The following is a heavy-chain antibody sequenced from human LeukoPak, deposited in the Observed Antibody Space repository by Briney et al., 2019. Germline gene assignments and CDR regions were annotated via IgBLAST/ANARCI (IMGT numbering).Heavy chain of an antibody. V-gene: IGHV1-46*01. CDR3: ARGYYDSSGYPHAGTFDY. D-gene: IGHD3-22*01. J-gene: IGHJ4*02. Sequence: ASVKVSCKASGYTFTSYYMHRVRQAPGQGLEWMGIINPSGGSTSYAQKFQGRVTMTRDTSTSTVYMELSSLRSEDTAVYYCARGYYDSSGYPHAGTFDYWGQGTLVTVSS. CDR1: GYTFTSYY. CDR2: INPSGGST.